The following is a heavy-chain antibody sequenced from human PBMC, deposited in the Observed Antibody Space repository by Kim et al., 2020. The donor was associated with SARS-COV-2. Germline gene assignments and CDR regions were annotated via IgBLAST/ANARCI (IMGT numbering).Heavy chain of an antibody. D-gene: IGHD6-13*01. V-gene: IGHV4-4*09. CDR3: ASGIAAERDY. J-gene: IGHJ4*02. Sequence: STNSNTSLTSRVTISVDTSKNQFSLKLSSVTAADTAVYYCASGIAAERDYWGQGTLVTVSS. CDR2: ST.